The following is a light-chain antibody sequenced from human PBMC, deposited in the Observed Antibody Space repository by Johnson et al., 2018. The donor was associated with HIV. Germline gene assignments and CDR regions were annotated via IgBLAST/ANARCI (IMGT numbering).Light chain of an antibody. J-gene: IGLJ1*01. CDR2: DNN. CDR1: SSNIGNNY. V-gene: IGLV1-51*01. CDR3: GTWDSSLGVYV. Sequence: QSVLTQPPSVSAAAGQKVTISCSGSSSNIGNNYVAWYQQVPGTAPKLLIYDNNRRPSGIPDRFSGSKSGTSATLGITGLQTGDEADYYCGTWDSSLGVYVFGTGTKVTVL.